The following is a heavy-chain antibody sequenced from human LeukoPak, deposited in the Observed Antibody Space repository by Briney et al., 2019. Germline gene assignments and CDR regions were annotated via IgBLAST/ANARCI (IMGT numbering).Heavy chain of an antibody. Sequence: QTGGSLRLSCAASGFIFRKYGMYWVRQAPGKGLEWVAFIRYDGSNEYYADSVKGRFTISKDNSKNTLYLQMSSLRTEDTALYYCAKDPWTYSSSYYFDYWGQGTLVTVSS. CDR3: AKDPWTYSSSYYFDY. D-gene: IGHD6-6*01. CDR2: IRYDGSNE. V-gene: IGHV3-30*02. J-gene: IGHJ4*02. CDR1: GFIFRKYG.